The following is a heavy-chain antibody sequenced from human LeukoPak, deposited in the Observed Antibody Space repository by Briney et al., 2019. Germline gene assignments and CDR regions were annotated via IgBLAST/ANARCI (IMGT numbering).Heavy chain of an antibody. Sequence: GGSLRLSCAASGFTFSDYYLSLIRQAPGKGLEWVSYIISSSSYTNYADSVKCRFTISRDNAKNSLYLQMNSLRAEDTAVYYCAFGDSGYDQWGRFDYWGQGTLVTVSS. CDR3: AFGDSGYDQWGRFDY. CDR1: GFTFSDYY. D-gene: IGHD5-12*01. CDR2: IISSSSYT. J-gene: IGHJ4*02. V-gene: IGHV3-11*06.